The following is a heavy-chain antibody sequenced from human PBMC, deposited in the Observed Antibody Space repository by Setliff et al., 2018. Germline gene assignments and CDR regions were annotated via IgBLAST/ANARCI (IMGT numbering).Heavy chain of an antibody. D-gene: IGHD1-7*01. V-gene: IGHV3-21*01. J-gene: IGHJ4*02. Sequence: GSLRLSCTASGFTFGHYNMNWVRQAPGKGLEWVSSISDTTNFIYYADSVKGRFTISRDTAKNSLYLQMNSLRAEDSAVYYCAKPQVELRWGFESWGQGTPVTVSS. CDR3: AKPQVELRWGFES. CDR2: ISDTTNFI. CDR1: GFTFGHYN.